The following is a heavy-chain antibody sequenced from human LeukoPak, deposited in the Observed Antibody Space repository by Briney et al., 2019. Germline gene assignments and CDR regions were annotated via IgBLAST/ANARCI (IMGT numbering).Heavy chain of an antibody. J-gene: IGHJ3*02. D-gene: IGHD2-2*01. CDR2: IYHSGST. Sequence: SETLSLTCTVSGGSISSGGYYWSWIRQPPGKGLEWLGYIYHSGSTYYNPSLKSRVTISVDRSKNQFSLKLSSVTAADTAVYYCARDKSQYQLPYAFDIWGQGTMVTVSS. CDR1: GGSISSGGYY. V-gene: IGHV4-30-2*01. CDR3: ARDKSQYQLPYAFDI.